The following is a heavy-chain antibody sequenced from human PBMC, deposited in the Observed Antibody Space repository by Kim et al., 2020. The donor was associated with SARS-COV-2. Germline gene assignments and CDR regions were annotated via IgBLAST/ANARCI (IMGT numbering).Heavy chain of an antibody. CDR1: GFTFSSYG. CDR2: ISYDGSNK. V-gene: IGHV3-30*18. D-gene: IGHD3-22*01. J-gene: IGHJ6*02. Sequence: GGSLRLSCAASGFTFSSYGMHWVRQAPGKGLEWVAVISYDGSNKYYADSVKGRFTISRDNSKNTLYLQMNSLRAEDTAVYYCAKARSGYYSFYYYYGMDVWGQGTTVTVSS. CDR3: AKARSGYYSFYYYYGMDV.